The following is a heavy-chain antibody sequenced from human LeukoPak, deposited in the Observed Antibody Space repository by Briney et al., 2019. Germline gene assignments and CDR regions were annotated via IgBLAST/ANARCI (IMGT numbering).Heavy chain of an antibody. CDR3: ARGNIAAAGLDY. D-gene: IGHD6-13*01. CDR2: INHSGST. Sequence: SETLSLTCAVYGGSFSGYYWSWIRQPPGKGLEWIGEINHSGSTNYNPSLKSRVTISVDKSKNQFSLRLSSVTAADTAVYYCARGNIAAAGLDYWGQGTLVTVSS. V-gene: IGHV4-34*01. J-gene: IGHJ4*02. CDR1: GGSFSGYY.